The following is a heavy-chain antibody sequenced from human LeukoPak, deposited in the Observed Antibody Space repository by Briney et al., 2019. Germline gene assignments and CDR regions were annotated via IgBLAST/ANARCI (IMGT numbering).Heavy chain of an antibody. CDR1: GGSISSYY. CDR3: ARGVATFYGSGRDFYYYMDV. V-gene: IGHV4-59*01. Sequence: SETLSLTCTVSGGSISSYYWSWIRQPPGKGLEWIGYIYYSGSTNYNPSLKSRVTISVDTSKNQFSLRLSSVTAADTAVYYCARGVATFYGSGRDFYYYMDVWGKGTTVTISS. J-gene: IGHJ6*03. D-gene: IGHD3-10*01. CDR2: IYYSGST.